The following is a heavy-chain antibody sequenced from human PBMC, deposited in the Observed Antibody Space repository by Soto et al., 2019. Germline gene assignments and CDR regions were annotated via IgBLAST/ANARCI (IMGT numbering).Heavy chain of an antibody. J-gene: IGHJ5*02. Sequence: ASVKVSCKASGYTFTSYGISWVRQAPGQGLEWMGWISAYNGNTNYAQKLQGRVTMTTDTSTSTAYMELRSLRSDDTAVYYCARDRSSWYSTLNNWFDPWGQGTLVTVSS. CDR3: ARDRSSWYSTLNNWFDP. V-gene: IGHV1-18*01. D-gene: IGHD6-13*01. CDR2: ISAYNGNT. CDR1: GYTFTSYG.